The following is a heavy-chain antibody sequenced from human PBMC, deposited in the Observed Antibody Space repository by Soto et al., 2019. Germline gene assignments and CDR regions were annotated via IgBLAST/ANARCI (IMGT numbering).Heavy chain of an antibody. D-gene: IGHD6-19*01. CDR2: IWYDESNK. V-gene: IGHV3-33*01. Sequence: QVQLVESGGGVVQPGRSLRLSCAASGFTFSSYGMHWVRQAPGKGLEWVAVIWYDESNKYYADSVKGRFTISRDNSKNTLYLQMNSLRAEDTAVYYCARQAVAGPNWFDPWGQGTLVTVSS. J-gene: IGHJ5*02. CDR1: GFTFSSYG. CDR3: ARQAVAGPNWFDP.